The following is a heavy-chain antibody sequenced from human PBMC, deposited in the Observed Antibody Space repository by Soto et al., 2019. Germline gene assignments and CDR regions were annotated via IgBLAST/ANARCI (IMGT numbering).Heavy chain of an antibody. CDR1: GGSISSYY. J-gene: IGHJ4*02. V-gene: IGHV4-59*01. CDR2: IYYSGST. CDR3: ARHTPAISISDH. Sequence: SETLSLTCTVSGGSISSYYWSWIRQPPGKGLEWIGYIYYSGSTNYNPSIKSRVTISLDTSKNQFSLKLISVTAADTAVYYCARHTPAISISDHWGQGTLVTVSS. D-gene: IGHD2-15*01.